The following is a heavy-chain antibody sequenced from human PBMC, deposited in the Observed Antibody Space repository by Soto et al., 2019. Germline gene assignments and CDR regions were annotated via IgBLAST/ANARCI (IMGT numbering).Heavy chain of an antibody. CDR1: GYDFTAYD. Sequence: ASVKVSCKASGYDFTAYDINWVRQASGQGLEWMGWMNPINGATGTARRFQGRVSMTTNTDTGTAYLELTSLRSDDTAVYFCGRGPSPRAPAGGTPYYYAMDVWGQGTTVTVSS. D-gene: IGHD2-2*01. CDR3: GRGPSPRAPAGGTPYYYAMDV. CDR2: MNPINGAT. V-gene: IGHV1-8*02. J-gene: IGHJ6*02.